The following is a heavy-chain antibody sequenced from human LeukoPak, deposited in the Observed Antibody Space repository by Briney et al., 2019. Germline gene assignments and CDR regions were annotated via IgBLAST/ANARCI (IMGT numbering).Heavy chain of an antibody. J-gene: IGHJ6*03. CDR2: IRYDGSNK. D-gene: IGHD6-13*01. V-gene: IGHV3-30*02. CDR3: AKGPIAAAGTYYYYYMDV. Sequence: PGGSLRLSCAASGFTFSSYGMHWVRQAPGKGLEWVAFIRYDGSNKYYADSVKGRFTISRDNSKNTLYLQMNSLRAEDTAVYYCAKGPIAAAGTYYYYYMDVWGKGTTVTVSS. CDR1: GFTFSSYG.